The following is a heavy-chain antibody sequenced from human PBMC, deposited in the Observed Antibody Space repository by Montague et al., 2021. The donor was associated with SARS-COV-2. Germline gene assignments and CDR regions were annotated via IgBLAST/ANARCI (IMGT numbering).Heavy chain of an antibody. CDR1: GGSFSTYS. V-gene: IGHV4-34*01. J-gene: IGHJ6*03. CDR3: AGLGDGVLPSPILGVGPYYSYYYMDV. D-gene: IGHD3-10*01. Sequence: SETLSLTCAVHGGSFSTYSWNWIRQPPGKGLEWIGEIHHGGGTNYNPSPKSRVTISADTSKNQFSLKLTSVAAADAAVYYCAGLGDGVLPSPILGVGPYYSYYYMDVWGKGTTVTVSS. CDR2: IHHGGGT.